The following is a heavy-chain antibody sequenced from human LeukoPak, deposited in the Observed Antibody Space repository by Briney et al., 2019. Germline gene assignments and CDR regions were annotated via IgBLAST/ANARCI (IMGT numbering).Heavy chain of an antibody. CDR2: INAGNGNT. D-gene: IGHD2-8*01. CDR1: GYTFTSYA. Sequence: GASVKVSCKASGYTFTSYAMHWVRQAPGQRLEWMGWINAGNGNTKYSQEFQGRVTITRDTSASTAYMELSSLRSEDMAVCYCARAPRGVFLMDVWGKGTTVTVSS. J-gene: IGHJ6*03. CDR3: ARAPRGVFLMDV. V-gene: IGHV1-3*03.